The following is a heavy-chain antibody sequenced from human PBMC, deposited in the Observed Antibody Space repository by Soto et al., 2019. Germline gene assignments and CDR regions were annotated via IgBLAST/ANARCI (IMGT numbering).Heavy chain of an antibody. Sequence: QVQLVESGGGVVQPGRSLRLSCAASGFTFSSYAMHWVRQAPGKGLEWVAVISYDGSNKYYADSVKGRFTISRDNSKNTLYLQMNSLRAEDTAVYYCARDPSGYSSSCSFGFDPWGQGTLVTVSS. CDR1: GFTFSSYA. D-gene: IGHD6-13*01. J-gene: IGHJ5*02. V-gene: IGHV3-30-3*01. CDR2: ISYDGSNK. CDR3: ARDPSGYSSSCSFGFDP.